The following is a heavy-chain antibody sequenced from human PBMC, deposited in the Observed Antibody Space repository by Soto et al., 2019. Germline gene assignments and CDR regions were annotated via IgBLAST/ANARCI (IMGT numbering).Heavy chain of an antibody. V-gene: IGHV3-21*01. CDR1: GFAFSSYT. Sequence: PGGSLRLSCAASGFAFSSYTMNWVRQAPGTGLEWVSSISSTSNYIYYADSVKGRFTFSRDNAKNSLYLQMNSLRAEDTAVYYCARDISEGFYWGQGTLVTVSS. CDR2: ISSTSNYI. CDR3: ARDISEGFY. J-gene: IGHJ4*02. D-gene: IGHD3-3*02.